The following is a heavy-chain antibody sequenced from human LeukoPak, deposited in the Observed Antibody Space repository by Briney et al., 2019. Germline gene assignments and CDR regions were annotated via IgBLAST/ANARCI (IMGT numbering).Heavy chain of an antibody. D-gene: IGHD2-8*01. Sequence: SETLSLTCTVSGGSISSASYYWSWIRQPAGKGLEWIGRIYTSGSTNYSPSLRSRVTISVDTSKNEFSLKLSSVTAADTAVYYCASNGYYCIEVWGKGTTVTVSS. V-gene: IGHV4-61*02. CDR1: GGSISSASYY. CDR3: ASNGYYCIEV. J-gene: IGHJ6*03. CDR2: IYTSGST.